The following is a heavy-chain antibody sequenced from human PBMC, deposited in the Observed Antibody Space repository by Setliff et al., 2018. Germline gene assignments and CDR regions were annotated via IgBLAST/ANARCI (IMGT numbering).Heavy chain of an antibody. V-gene: IGHV3-21*01. CDR1: GFTFSTYS. CDR2: ISPSSSHI. D-gene: IGHD6-19*01. Sequence: PVGSLRLSCAASGFTFSTYSLIWVRQAPGTGLEWVSSISPSSSHIYYADSAEGRFTISRDNAKNSLYLQMNSLRAEDTAVYYCARAPLSSGWYGGWEYYFDYWGQGTQVTVSS. CDR3: ARAPLSSGWYGGWEYYFDY. J-gene: IGHJ4*02.